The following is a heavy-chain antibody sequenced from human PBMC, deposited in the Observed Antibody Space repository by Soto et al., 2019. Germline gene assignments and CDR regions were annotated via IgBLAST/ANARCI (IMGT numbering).Heavy chain of an antibody. V-gene: IGHV1-18*01. D-gene: IGHD3-22*01. CDR2: ISSDNGNT. J-gene: IGHJ4*02. Sequence: ASVKVSCKASGYTFTSSGISWVRQAPGQGLEWMGWISSDNGNTNYAQHLQGRVSMTTDTSTSTAYMDLRSLRSDDTAVYYCARGLIYDSSGYYFDYWGQGTLVTVSS. CDR3: ARGLIYDSSGYYFDY. CDR1: GYTFTSSG.